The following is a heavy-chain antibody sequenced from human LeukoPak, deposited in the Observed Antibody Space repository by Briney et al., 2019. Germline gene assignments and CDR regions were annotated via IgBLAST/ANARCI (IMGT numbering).Heavy chain of an antibody. Sequence: PGGSLSLSCAASGFTFDDYATHWVRQAPGKGLEWVSGISWNSGSIGYAGSVKGRFTISRDSAKNSLYLQMNSLRAEDTALYYCTKDRSQLLSYGMDVWGQGTTVTVSS. CDR1: GFTFDDYA. V-gene: IGHV3-9*01. D-gene: IGHD2-2*01. CDR3: TKDRSQLLSYGMDV. J-gene: IGHJ6*02. CDR2: ISWNSGSI.